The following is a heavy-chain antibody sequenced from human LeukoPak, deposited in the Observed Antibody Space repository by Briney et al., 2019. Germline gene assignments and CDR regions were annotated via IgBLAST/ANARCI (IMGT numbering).Heavy chain of an antibody. CDR3: ARIHSLYYYDSSGYGAFDI. CDR2: IWKDGSNK. J-gene: IGHJ3*02. V-gene: IGHV3-33*01. CDR1: GFTFSSYG. D-gene: IGHD3-22*01. Sequence: GGSLRLSCAASGFTFSSYGMDSVRQAPGKGLEWEAVIWKDGSNKYYADSVKGRFTISRDNSKNTLYLQMNSLRAEDTAVYYCARIHSLYYYDSSGYGAFDIWGEGTMVTVSS.